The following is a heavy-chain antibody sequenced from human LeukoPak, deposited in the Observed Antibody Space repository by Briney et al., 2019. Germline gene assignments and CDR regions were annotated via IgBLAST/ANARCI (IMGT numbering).Heavy chain of an antibody. CDR3: AKDQRPDSGYDIDF. V-gene: IGHV3-23*03. Sequence: GGSLRLSCAASGFTFSTYSMSGVRQAPRKGLEWVSVIFGGGTTTYYADSVKGRFTISRDDSKNTLYLQMHSLRAEDTGVYYCAKDQRPDSGYDIDFWGQGILVTVSS. J-gene: IGHJ4*02. D-gene: IGHD5-12*01. CDR1: GFTFSTYS. CDR2: IFGGGTTT.